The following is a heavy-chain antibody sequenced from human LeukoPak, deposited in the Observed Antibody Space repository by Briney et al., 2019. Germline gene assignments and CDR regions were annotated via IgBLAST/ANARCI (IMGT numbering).Heavy chain of an antibody. J-gene: IGHJ6*03. Sequence: GGSLRLSCAASGFTFSSYSMNWVRQAPGKGLEWVSSISSSSSYIYYADSVKGRFTISRDNAKNSLYLQMNSLRAEDTAVYYCAKGGGREWELAYYYYYMDVWGKGTTVTISS. V-gene: IGHV3-21*01. D-gene: IGHD1-26*01. CDR2: ISSSSSYI. CDR3: AKGGGREWELAYYYYYMDV. CDR1: GFTFSSYS.